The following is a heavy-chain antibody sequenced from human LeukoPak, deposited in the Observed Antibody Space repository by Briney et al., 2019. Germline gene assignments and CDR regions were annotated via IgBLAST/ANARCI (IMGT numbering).Heavy chain of an antibody. V-gene: IGHV3-23*01. D-gene: IGHD5-18*01. CDR1: GFTFSSYA. CDR2: ISGSGGST. Sequence: PGGSLRLSCAASGFTFSSYAMSWVRQALGKGLEWVSAISGSGGSTYYADSVKGRFTISRDNSKNTLYLQMNSLRAEDTAVYYCAKDRGYSYGPFDYWGQGTLVTVSS. CDR3: AKDRGYSYGPFDY. J-gene: IGHJ4*02.